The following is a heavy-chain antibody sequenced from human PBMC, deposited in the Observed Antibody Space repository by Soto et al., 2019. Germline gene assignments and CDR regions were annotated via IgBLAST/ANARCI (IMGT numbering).Heavy chain of an antibody. D-gene: IGHD2-21*02. CDR3: ARGAPDRYCGGDCYSPRYFDY. J-gene: IGHJ4*02. CDR2: IIPIFGTA. V-gene: IGHV1-69*13. Sequence: SVKVSCKASGGTFSSYAISWVRQAPGQGLEWMGGIIPIFGTANYAQKFQGRVTITADESTSTAYMELSSLRSEDTAVYYCARGAPDRYCGGDCYSPRYFDYWGQGTLVTVSS. CDR1: GGTFSSYA.